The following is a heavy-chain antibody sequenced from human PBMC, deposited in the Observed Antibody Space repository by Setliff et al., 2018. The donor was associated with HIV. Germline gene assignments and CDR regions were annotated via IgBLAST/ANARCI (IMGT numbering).Heavy chain of an antibody. Sequence: ASVKVSCKASGYTFTRYFMHCVRQAPGQGLEWMGWISPYNDYTNYEQSLQGRVRMTTDTSTRTAYMDLRSLRSNDTAVYYCARGGYYSGSGMNYHYYGLDVWGQGTTVTVS. CDR1: GYTFTRYF. D-gene: IGHD3-10*01. J-gene: IGHJ6*02. CDR2: ISPYNDYT. V-gene: IGHV1-18*04. CDR3: ARGGYYSGSGMNYHYYGLDV.